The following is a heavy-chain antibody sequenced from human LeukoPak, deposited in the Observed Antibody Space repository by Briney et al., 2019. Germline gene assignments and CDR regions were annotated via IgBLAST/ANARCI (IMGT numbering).Heavy chain of an antibody. J-gene: IGHJ4*02. D-gene: IGHD4-17*01. Sequence: ASVKVSCKASGYTFTSYAMNWVRQAPGQGLEWMGWISAYNGNTNYAQKLQGRVTMTTDTSTSTAYMELRSLRSDDTAVYYCARAGVTTVIYDYWGQGTLVTVSS. CDR2: ISAYNGNT. V-gene: IGHV1-18*01. CDR1: GYTFTSYA. CDR3: ARAGVTTVIYDY.